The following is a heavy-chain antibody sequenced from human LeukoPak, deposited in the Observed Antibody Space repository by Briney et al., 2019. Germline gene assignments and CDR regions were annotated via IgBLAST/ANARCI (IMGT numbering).Heavy chain of an antibody. CDR3: ARPGPGY. J-gene: IGHJ4*02. D-gene: IGHD3-10*01. V-gene: IGHV3-48*04. CDR1: GFTFSSYA. Sequence: GGSLRLSCAASGFTFSSYAMSWVRQAPGKGLEWVSYISDTGSTKSYADSVKGRFTISRDNAKNSVYLQMKSLRAEDTAVYYCARPGPGYWGQGTLVTVSS. CDR2: ISDTGSTK.